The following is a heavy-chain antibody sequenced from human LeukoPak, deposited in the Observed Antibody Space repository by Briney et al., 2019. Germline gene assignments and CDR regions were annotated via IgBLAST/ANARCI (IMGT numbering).Heavy chain of an antibody. D-gene: IGHD6-13*01. V-gene: IGHV3-23*01. CDR1: GFTFSNYA. CDR3: AKGLAAAHWFDP. CDR2: ISGSAHKI. Sequence: PGGSLRLSCVASGFTFSNYAMSWVRQAPEKGLDWVSVISGSAHKIRYADSVKGRFTISRDNSENTVYLQMNNLRAEDTAVYYCAKGLAAAHWFDPWGQGTLVTVSS. J-gene: IGHJ5*02.